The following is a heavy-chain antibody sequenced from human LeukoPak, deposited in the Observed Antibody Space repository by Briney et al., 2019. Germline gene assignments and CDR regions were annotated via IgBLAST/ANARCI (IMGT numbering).Heavy chain of an antibody. CDR3: ARTYYDSSGYYLDY. V-gene: IGHV4-59*01. CDR2: IYYSGST. CDR1: GGSISSYY. Sequence: SETLSLTCTVSGGSISSYYWSWIRQPPGKGLEWIGYIYYSGSTNCNPSLKSRVTISVDTSKNQFSLKLSSVTAADTAVYYCARTYYDSSGYYLDYWGQGTLVTVSS. J-gene: IGHJ4*02. D-gene: IGHD3-22*01.